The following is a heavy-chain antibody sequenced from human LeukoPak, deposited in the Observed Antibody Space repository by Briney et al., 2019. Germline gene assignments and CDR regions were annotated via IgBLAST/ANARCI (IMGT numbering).Heavy chain of an antibody. V-gene: IGHV3-15*01. CDR2: IKSKTDGGTT. J-gene: IGHJ3*02. Sequence: GGSLRLSCAASGFTFSNAWMSWVRQAPGKGLEWVGRIKSKTDGGTTDYAAPVKGRFTISGDDSKNTLYLQMNSLKTEDTAVYYCTTDYYGSGSYPDAFDIWGRGTMVTVSS. CDR3: TTDYYGSGSYPDAFDI. CDR1: GFTFSNAW. D-gene: IGHD3-10*01.